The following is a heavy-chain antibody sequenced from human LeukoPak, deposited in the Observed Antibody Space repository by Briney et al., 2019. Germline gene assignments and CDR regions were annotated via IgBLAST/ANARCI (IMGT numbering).Heavy chain of an antibody. D-gene: IGHD1-26*01. Sequence: PGGSLRLSCAASGFTFSSYSMNWVRQAPGKGLEWVSSSSSCSSYIYYADSVKGRFTISRDNAKNSLYLQMNSLRAEDTAVYYCARVKKATEEPYYFDYWGQGTLVTVSS. CDR1: GFTFSSYS. V-gene: IGHV3-21*01. CDR3: ARVKKATEEPYYFDY. J-gene: IGHJ4*02. CDR2: SSSCSSYI.